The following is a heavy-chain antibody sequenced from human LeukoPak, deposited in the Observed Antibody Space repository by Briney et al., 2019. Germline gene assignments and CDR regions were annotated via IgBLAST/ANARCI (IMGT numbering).Heavy chain of an antibody. V-gene: IGHV4-59*01. CDR1: GGSISSYY. CDR3: ARTKRYPSYYFDY. Sequence: SETLSLTCTVSGGSISSYYWSWIRQPPGKGLEWIGYIYDGGSTNYNPSLKSRVTISIDTSKNQFSLKLSSVTAADTAVYYCARTKRYPSYYFDYWGQGTLVTVSS. J-gene: IGHJ4*02. CDR2: IYDGGST. D-gene: IGHD2-2*02.